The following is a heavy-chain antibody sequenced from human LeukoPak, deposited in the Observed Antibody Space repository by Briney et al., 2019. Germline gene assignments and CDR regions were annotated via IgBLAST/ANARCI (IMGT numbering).Heavy chain of an antibody. D-gene: IGHD4-17*01. CDR1: GFTFSSYW. Sequence: WSLRLCCAASGFTFSSYWMSGGRQAPGKGLEWVANIKQGGSEKYYVDSVKGRFTISRDNAKNSLYLQMNSLSAEDTAVYYCARYGPSRQDYMDVGGKGTTVTVSS. V-gene: IGHV3-7*01. CDR2: IKQGGSEK. J-gene: IGHJ6*03. CDR3: ARYGPSRQDYMDV.